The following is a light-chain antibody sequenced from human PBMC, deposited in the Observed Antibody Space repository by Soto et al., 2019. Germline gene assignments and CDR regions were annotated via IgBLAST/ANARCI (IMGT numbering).Light chain of an antibody. CDR3: QQYNRWPLT. Sequence: EIVMTQSPAPLSLSPGERATLSCRASQSVSSYLAWYQQKPGQAPRLLIYDASTRATGISGSFSGSGSGTEFTLTISSLQSEDVAVYYCQQYNRWPLTFGGGTKVDIK. CDR1: QSVSSY. J-gene: IGKJ4*01. CDR2: DAS. V-gene: IGKV3-15*01.